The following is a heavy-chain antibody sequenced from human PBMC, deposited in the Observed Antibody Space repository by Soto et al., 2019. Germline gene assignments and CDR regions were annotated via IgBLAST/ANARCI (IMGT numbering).Heavy chain of an antibody. CDR3: ARISQGTYCRGGNCYSDY. J-gene: IGHJ4*02. Sequence: EVQLVESGGDLVQPGGSLRLSCAASGFTFSSYWMHWVRQDPEKGLVWVSRINGDGISTSYADSVKGRFTISRDNANDTLYLHMNSLGAEDSAVYYCARISQGTYCRGGNCYSDYWGQGTLVTVS. CDR2: INGDGIST. V-gene: IGHV3-74*01. D-gene: IGHD2-15*01. CDR1: GFTFSSYW.